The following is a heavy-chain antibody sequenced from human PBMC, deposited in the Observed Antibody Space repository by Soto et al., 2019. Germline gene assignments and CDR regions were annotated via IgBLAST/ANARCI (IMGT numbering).Heavy chain of an antibody. V-gene: IGHV1-69*02. Sequence: QFQLVQSGAEMKRPGSSLKVSCETSGGIFTNYTFHWVRQAPGQGLEWMGWIIPVLDIANYAHKLQGRITITADKSTSTAYLELTSLKFEDTAIYFCAKAPTASSPFDYWGQGALVTVSS. J-gene: IGHJ4*02. CDR3: AKAPTASSPFDY. D-gene: IGHD1-26*01. CDR1: GGIFTNYT. CDR2: IIPVLDIA.